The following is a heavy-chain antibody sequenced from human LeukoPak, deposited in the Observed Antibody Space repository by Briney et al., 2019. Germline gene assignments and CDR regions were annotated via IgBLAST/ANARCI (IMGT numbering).Heavy chain of an antibody. CDR1: GGSFSGYY. CDR2: INHSGST. D-gene: IGHD3-3*01. Sequence: SETLSLTCAVYGGSFSGYYWSWIRQPPGKGLEWIGEINHSGSTNYNPSLKSRVTISVDTSKNQFSLKLSSVTAADTAVYYCASWRGSYFDYWGQGTLVTVPS. V-gene: IGHV4-34*01. J-gene: IGHJ4*02. CDR3: ASWRGSYFDY.